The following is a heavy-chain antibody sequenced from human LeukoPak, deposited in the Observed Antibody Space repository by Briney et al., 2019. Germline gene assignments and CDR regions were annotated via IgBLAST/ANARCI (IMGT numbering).Heavy chain of an antibody. J-gene: IGHJ4*02. D-gene: IGHD3-10*01. CDR2: MNPNSGNT. CDR3: ARARIGELSLFDY. V-gene: IGHV1-8*01. Sequence: VASVKVSCKASGYIFTSYDINWVRQATGQGLEWMGWMNPNSGNTGYAQKFQGRVTMTRNTSISTAYMELSSLRSEDTAVYYRARARIGELSLFDYWGQGTLVTVSS. CDR1: GYIFTSYD.